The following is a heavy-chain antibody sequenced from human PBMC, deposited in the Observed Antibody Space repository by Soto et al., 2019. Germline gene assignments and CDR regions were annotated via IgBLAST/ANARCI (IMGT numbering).Heavy chain of an antibody. CDR1: GYRFSTYA. D-gene: IGHD3-3*01. J-gene: IGHJ6*02. V-gene: IGHV1-18*03. CDR2: INPDSGNT. Sequence: QVPLLQSGGEVKKTGASVKVSCRASGYRFSTYAISWVRQAPGHGLEWVGWINPDSGNTNYAQSFQGRVTMTTATSTNTVYMKLRSLRSKDMAIYSCARDWSSGYADVYYYGMDVWGEGTTVSV. CDR3: ARDWSSGYADVYYYGMDV.